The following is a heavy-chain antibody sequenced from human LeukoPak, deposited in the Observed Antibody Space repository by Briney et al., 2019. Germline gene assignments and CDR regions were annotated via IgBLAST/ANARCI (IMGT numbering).Heavy chain of an antibody. CDR1: GYAFTSYA. CDR2: INAGNGNT. Sequence: ASVTVSCKASGYAFTSYAMHWVRQAPGQRLEWMGWINAGNGNTKYSQKFQGRVTITRDTPASTAYMELSSLRSEDTAVYYCARGGIVATIPLDYWGQGTLVTVSS. J-gene: IGHJ4*02. D-gene: IGHD5-12*01. V-gene: IGHV1-3*01. CDR3: ARGGIVATIPLDY.